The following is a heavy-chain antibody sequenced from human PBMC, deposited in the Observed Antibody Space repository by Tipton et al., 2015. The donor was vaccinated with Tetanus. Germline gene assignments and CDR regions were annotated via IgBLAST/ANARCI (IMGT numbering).Heavy chain of an antibody. V-gene: IGHV4-61*05. J-gene: IGHJ4*02. CDR3: ARANNDFPKKGPFDY. D-gene: IGHD3-3*01. Sequence: LRLSCSVSGASIIDKRHYWGWIRQPPGKGLEWIGYVYHSGLTNYTPSLKGRVTISVDTSKNQFSLNLNSVTAADTAVYYCARANNDFPKKGPFDYWGQGTLVIVSS. CDR1: GASIIDKRHY. CDR2: VYHSGLT.